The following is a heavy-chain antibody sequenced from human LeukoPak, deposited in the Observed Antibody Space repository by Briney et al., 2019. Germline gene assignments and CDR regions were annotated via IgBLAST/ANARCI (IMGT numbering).Heavy chain of an antibody. CDR2: IWSDGSNQ. Sequence: GGSLRLSCAAAKFTFSHYGMHWVRQAPGKGLEWVAVIWSDGSNQYHADSVKGRFTISRDYSKNTVYLQMNSLRVEDTGVYYCAKDAQRGFDYSNSLEYWGQGILVTVSS. J-gene: IGHJ4*02. CDR1: KFTFSHYG. CDR3: AKDAQRGFDYSNSLEY. V-gene: IGHV3-33*06. D-gene: IGHD4-11*01.